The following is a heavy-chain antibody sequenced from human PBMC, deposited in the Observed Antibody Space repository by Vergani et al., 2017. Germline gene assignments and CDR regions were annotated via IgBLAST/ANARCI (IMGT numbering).Heavy chain of an antibody. CDR3: ARDKLGYCSGGGCLVSAFDI. D-gene: IGHD2-15*01. Sequence: QVQLVQSGAEVKKPGASVKVSCKASGYTFTGYYMHWVRQAPGQGLEWMGWINPNSGGTNYAQKFQGRVTMTRDTSISTAYMELSRLRSDDTAIYYCARDKLGYCSGGGCLVSAFDIWGQGTMVTVSS. V-gene: IGHV1-2*02. CDR1: GYTFTGYY. CDR2: INPNSGGT. J-gene: IGHJ3*02.